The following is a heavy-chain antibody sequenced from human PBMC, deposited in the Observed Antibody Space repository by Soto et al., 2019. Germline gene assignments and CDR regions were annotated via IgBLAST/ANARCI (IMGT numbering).Heavy chain of an antibody. CDR1: GFSFRRYY. J-gene: IGHJ4*02. CDR2: INSDGTST. CDR3: VRDNYGVDY. V-gene: IGHV3-74*03. Sequence: GGSLILSCTATGFSFRRYYMQWVRQAPGKGLVWVSHINSDGTSTTLADSVKGRFTISRDNAKNTLYLQMNSLRVEDTAVYYCVRDNYGVDYWGRGTLVTVSS. D-gene: IGHD3-16*01.